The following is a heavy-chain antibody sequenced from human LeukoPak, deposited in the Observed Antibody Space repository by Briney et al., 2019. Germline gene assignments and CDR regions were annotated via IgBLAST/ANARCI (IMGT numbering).Heavy chain of an antibody. D-gene: IGHD6-6*01. Sequence: YPGGSLRLSCAASGFTFSDYYMSWIRQAPGKGLEWVSSISSSSSYIYYADSVKGRFTISRDNAKNSLYLQMNSLRAEDTAVYYCAREGPYGSSSSSWFDPWGQGTLVTVSS. CDR1: GFTFSDYY. CDR3: AREGPYGSSSSSWFDP. CDR2: ISSSSSYI. J-gene: IGHJ5*02. V-gene: IGHV3-11*06.